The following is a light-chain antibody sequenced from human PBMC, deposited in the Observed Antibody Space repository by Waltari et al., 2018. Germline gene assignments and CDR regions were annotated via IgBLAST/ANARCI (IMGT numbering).Light chain of an antibody. CDR3: QQYNSYSQT. CDR2: KAS. J-gene: IGKJ1*01. V-gene: IGKV1-5*03. CDR1: QSISSW. Sequence: DIQMPQSPSPLSASVGDRVTITCRASQSISSWLAWYQQKPGKAPKLLIYKASSLESGVPSRFSGSGSGTEFTLTISSLQPDDFATYYCQQYNSYSQTFGQGTKVEIK.